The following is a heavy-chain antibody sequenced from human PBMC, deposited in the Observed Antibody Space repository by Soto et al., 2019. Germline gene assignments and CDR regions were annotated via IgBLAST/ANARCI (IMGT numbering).Heavy chain of an antibody. D-gene: IGHD3-10*01. CDR2: IYYNWSS. J-gene: IGHJ3*01. Sequence: QVRLQESGPGLVKPSQTLSLTCSVSGSSIRNGGYYWNWIRQHPGKGLEWIGNIYYNWSSSYNPSLKTRVFMSVNTSTNQFSLKLTSLTAADTATYYCARDQSIRGIIVTGAFDFWGRGTVVTVSS. CDR3: ARDQSIRGIIVTGAFDF. V-gene: IGHV4-31*03. CDR1: GSSIRNGGYY.